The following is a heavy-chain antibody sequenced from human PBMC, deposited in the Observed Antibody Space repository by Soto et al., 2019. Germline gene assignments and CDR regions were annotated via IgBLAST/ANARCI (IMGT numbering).Heavy chain of an antibody. CDR3: ARGITLPTPLDY. V-gene: IGHV1-3*05. CDR1: VYTFTSYA. D-gene: IGHD1-20*01. Sequence: QVKLVQSGAEEKKPGASVKVSCKASVYTFTSYAMHWVRQAPGQRLEWMGWINAGNGNTKYSQEFQGRVTITRDTSASTAYMELRSLRSEDTAVYYCARGITLPTPLDYWGQGTLVTVSS. CDR2: INAGNGNT. J-gene: IGHJ4*02.